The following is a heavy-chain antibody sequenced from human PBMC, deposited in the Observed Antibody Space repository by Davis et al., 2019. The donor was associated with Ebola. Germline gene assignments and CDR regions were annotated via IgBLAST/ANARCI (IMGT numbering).Heavy chain of an antibody. CDR1: GFTFSSYW. Sequence: GESLKISCAASGFTFSSYWMIWVRQAPGKGLEWVANIKQDGSEKYYVDSVKGRFTISRDNAKNSLHLQMNSLRAEDTAVYYCARGVDRAFDIWGQGTMVTVSS. CDR3: ARGVDRAFDI. J-gene: IGHJ3*02. CDR2: IKQDGSEK. V-gene: IGHV3-7*03.